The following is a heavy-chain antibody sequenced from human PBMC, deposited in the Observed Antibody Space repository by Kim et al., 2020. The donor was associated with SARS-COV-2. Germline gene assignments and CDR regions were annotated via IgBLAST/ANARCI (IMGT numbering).Heavy chain of an antibody. D-gene: IGHD5-18*01. CDR3: SVTYYYYYGMDV. J-gene: IGHJ6*02. V-gene: IGHV4-39*01. CDR1: GGSISSSSYY. CDR2: IYYSGST. Sequence: SETLSLTCTVSGGSISSSSYYWGWIRQPPGKGLEWIGSIYYSGSTYYNPSLKSRVTISVDTSKNQFSLKLSSVTAADTAVYYSSVTYYYYYGMDVWGQGTTVTVSS.